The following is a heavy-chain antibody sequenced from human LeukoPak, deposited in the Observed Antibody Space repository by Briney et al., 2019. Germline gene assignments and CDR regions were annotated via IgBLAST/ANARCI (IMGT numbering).Heavy chain of an antibody. Sequence: PSETLSLTCTVSGGSISSGDYYWSWIRQPPGKGLEWIGYIYYSGSTYYNPSLKSRVTISVDTSKNQFSLKLSSVTAADTAVYYCARGGEVVVALDYWGQGTLVTVSS. V-gene: IGHV4-30-4*01. J-gene: IGHJ4*02. CDR2: IYYSGST. CDR1: GGSISSGDYY. CDR3: ARGGEVVVALDY. D-gene: IGHD3-22*01.